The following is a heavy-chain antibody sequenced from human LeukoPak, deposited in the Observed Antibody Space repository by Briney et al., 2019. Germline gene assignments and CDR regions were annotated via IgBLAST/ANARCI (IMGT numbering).Heavy chain of an antibody. CDR2: ISASGGST. CDR1: GFTFSSYG. CDR3: ARDQGDDGMAY. D-gene: IGHD3-16*01. J-gene: IGHJ4*02. V-gene: IGHV3-23*01. Sequence: PGRSLRLSCAASGFTFSSYGMHWVRQVPGKGLEWVSGISASGGSTSYADSVRGRFTISRDNAKNSLYLQMNSLRAEDTAVYYCARDQGDDGMAYWGQGTLVTVSS.